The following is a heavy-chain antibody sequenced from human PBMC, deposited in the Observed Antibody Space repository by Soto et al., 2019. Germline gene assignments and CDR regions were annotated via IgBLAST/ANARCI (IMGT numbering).Heavy chain of an antibody. Sequence: PVGSLRLSCAASGFTFSAYAIIWVRQGPGKGREWVSGITGSGSSAYYADSVKGRFTISRDNSKNTLYLQMNSLRAEDTAVYYCAKSGSFFYFDCWGQGTPVTVSS. D-gene: IGHD1-26*01. CDR1: GFTFSAYA. CDR2: ITGSGSSA. J-gene: IGHJ4*02. V-gene: IGHV3-23*01. CDR3: AKSGSFFYFDC.